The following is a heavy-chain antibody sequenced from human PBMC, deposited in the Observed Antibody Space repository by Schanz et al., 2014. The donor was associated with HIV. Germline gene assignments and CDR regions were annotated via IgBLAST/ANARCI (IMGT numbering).Heavy chain of an antibody. CDR3: ARDVAGCSGTSCYSDAFDI. D-gene: IGHD2-2*01. CDR2: ISGRSNQI. CDR1: GFTFDAYT. J-gene: IGHJ3*02. V-gene: IGHV3-21*02. Sequence: EVQLLESGGGLVKPGGSLRLSCVVSGFTFDAYTMNWVRQAPGKGLEWVSSISGRSNQIYYAHSMRDRFIVSRDNAQNSVFLQLNSLRAEDTAVYFCARDVAGCSGTSCYSDAFDIWGQGTLVTVSS.